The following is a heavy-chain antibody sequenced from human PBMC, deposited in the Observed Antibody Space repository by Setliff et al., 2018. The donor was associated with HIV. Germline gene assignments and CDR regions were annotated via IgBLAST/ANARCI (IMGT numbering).Heavy chain of an antibody. Sequence: ASETLSLTCSVSGGSIGSGSHYWSWIRLPAGRGPEWIGRVYTSGSTTYNPSLQSRVTISVDTSKNQFSLKMSSVTAADTAVYYCARDHTSGSLDFWGQGTLVTVSS. CDR2: VYTSGST. D-gene: IGHD3-10*01. CDR3: ARDHTSGSLDF. J-gene: IGHJ4*02. V-gene: IGHV4-61*02. CDR1: GGSIGSGSHY.